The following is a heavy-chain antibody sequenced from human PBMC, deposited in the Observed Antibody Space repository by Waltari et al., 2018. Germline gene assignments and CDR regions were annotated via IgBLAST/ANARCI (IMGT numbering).Heavy chain of an antibody. Sequence: QVQLQQWGAGLLKPSETLSLTCAVYGGSFSGYYWSWIRQPPGKGLEWIGEINHSGRTNYTPSLKSRVTISVDTSKNQFSLKLSSVTAADTAVYYCARGPAAGRGDYWGQGTLVTVSS. D-gene: IGHD6-13*01. CDR1: GGSFSGYY. CDR3: ARGPAAGRGDY. J-gene: IGHJ4*02. CDR2: INHSGRT. V-gene: IGHV4-34*01.